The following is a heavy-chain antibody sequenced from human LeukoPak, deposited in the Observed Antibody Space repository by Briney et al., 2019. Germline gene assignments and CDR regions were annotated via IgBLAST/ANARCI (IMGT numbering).Heavy chain of an antibody. D-gene: IGHD2-21*02. CDR2: IYPGDSDT. V-gene: IGHV5-51*01. Sequence: GESLKISCKGSGYSFTSYWIGWVRQMPGKGLKWLGIIYPGDSDTRYSPSFQGQVTISADKSISTAYLQWSSLKASDTAMYYCARGGSYCGGDCPRDYGMDVWGQGTTVTVSS. J-gene: IGHJ6*02. CDR1: GYSFTSYW. CDR3: ARGGSYCGGDCPRDYGMDV.